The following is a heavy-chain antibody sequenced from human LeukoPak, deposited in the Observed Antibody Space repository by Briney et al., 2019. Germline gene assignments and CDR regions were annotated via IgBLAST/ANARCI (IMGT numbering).Heavy chain of an antibody. D-gene: IGHD1-26*01. CDR3: TRGEKWDLHSFDM. J-gene: IGHJ3*02. CDR2: INYSGST. V-gene: IGHV4-34*01. Sequence: PSETLSLTCAVYGRSFSGYYWSSLRQPPGKGLEWNGEINYSGSTNYNPSLKSRVTISVDTSKNQFSLKLTAVTAADTAVYFCTRGEKWDLHSFDMWGQGTMVTGSS. CDR1: GRSFSGYY.